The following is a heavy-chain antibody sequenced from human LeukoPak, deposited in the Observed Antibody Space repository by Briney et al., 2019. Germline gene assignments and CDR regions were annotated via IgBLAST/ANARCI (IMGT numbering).Heavy chain of an antibody. V-gene: IGHV3-66*01. Sequence: PGGSLRLSCAASGFTVSSNYMSWVRQAPGKGLEWVSVIYSGGSTYYADSVKGRFTISRDNSKNTLYLQMNSLRAEDTAVYYCARDSSSYDSSSYYYYFDYWGQGTLVTVSS. D-gene: IGHD3-22*01. J-gene: IGHJ4*02. CDR2: IYSGGST. CDR3: ARDSSSYDSSSYYYYFDY. CDR1: GFTVSSNY.